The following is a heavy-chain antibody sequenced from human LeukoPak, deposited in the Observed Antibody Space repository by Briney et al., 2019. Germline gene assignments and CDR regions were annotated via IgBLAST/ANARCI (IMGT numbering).Heavy chain of an antibody. CDR3: ARSPYFGVVTPDY. Sequence: SVKVSCKASGGTFSSYATSWVRQAPGQGLEWMGRIIPIFGTANYAQKFQGRVTITTDESTSTAYMELSSLRSEDTAVYYCARSPYFGVVTPDYWGQGTLVTVSS. V-gene: IGHV1-69*05. J-gene: IGHJ4*02. D-gene: IGHD3-3*01. CDR2: IIPIFGTA. CDR1: GGTFSSYA.